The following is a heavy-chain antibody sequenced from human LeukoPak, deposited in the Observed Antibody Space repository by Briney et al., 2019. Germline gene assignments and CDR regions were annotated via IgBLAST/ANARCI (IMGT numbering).Heavy chain of an antibody. CDR1: GGSISSYY. D-gene: IGHD7-27*01. J-gene: IGHJ5*02. Sequence: SETLSLTCTVSGGSISSYYWSWIRQPAGQGLEWIGRIYTSGSTYYNPSLKSQVTMSVDTSKNQFSLKLSSVTAADTAVYYCARDREAVANWGYDWFDPWGQGALVTVSS. V-gene: IGHV4-4*07. CDR3: ARDREAVANWGYDWFDP. CDR2: IYTSGST.